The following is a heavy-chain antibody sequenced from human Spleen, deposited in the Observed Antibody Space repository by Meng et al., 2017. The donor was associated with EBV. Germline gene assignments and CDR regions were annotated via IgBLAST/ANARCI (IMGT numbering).Heavy chain of an antibody. Sequence: QVKLQESGPGLVKPSGTLSLSCAVSGDSISSNWWSGVRQSPGKGLEWIGEIFHSGNTNYNPSLKSRVALSVDKSKNQISLNLNSVTAADTALYYCARGSSGYFSIDLWGQGTLVTVSS. CDR3: ARGSSGYFSIDL. CDR1: GDSISSNW. V-gene: IGHV4-4*02. J-gene: IGHJ5*02. D-gene: IGHD3-22*01. CDR2: IFHSGNT.